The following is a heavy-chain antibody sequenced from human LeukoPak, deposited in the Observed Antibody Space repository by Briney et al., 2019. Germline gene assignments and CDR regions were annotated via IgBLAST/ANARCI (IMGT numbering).Heavy chain of an antibody. CDR1: GGSISSSNW. Sequence: SETLSLTCAPSGGSISSSNWWSSVRQPPGKGLEWIGEIYHSGSTNYNPSLKSRVTISVDKSKNQFSLNLSCVTGGDTAVYYCARVFPEDYGGNRFDYWGQGTLVTVSS. V-gene: IGHV4-4*02. CDR3: ARVFPEDYGGNRFDY. D-gene: IGHD4-23*01. J-gene: IGHJ4*02. CDR2: IYHSGST.